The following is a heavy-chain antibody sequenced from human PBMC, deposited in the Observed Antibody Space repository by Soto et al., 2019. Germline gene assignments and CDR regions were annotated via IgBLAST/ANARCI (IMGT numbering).Heavy chain of an antibody. J-gene: IGHJ5*02. CDR2: IYYSGST. V-gene: IGHV4-59*01. CDR3: ARDPKGNNWFDP. Sequence: SETLSLTCTVSGCSIGTYFWSWIRQPPGKGLEWIGYIYYSGSTNYNPSLKSRVTISVDTSKNQFSLKLSSVTAADTAVYYCARDPKGNNWFDPWGQGTLVTVS. CDR1: GCSIGTYF.